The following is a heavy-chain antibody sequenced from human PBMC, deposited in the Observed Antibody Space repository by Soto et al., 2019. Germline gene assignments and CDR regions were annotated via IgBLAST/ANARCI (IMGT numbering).Heavy chain of an antibody. V-gene: IGHV1-69*13. CDR1: GGTFRTSA. CDR2: IMPVFRRP. Sequence: SVKVSCKASGGTFRTSAISWVRQAPGQGLEWVGGIMPVFRRPKYAQNFQDRVTITADESTSTAYMELNSLKSEDTAVYYCARSIVVVTALDYWGQGTLVTVSS. J-gene: IGHJ4*02. CDR3: ARSIVVVTALDY. D-gene: IGHD2-21*02.